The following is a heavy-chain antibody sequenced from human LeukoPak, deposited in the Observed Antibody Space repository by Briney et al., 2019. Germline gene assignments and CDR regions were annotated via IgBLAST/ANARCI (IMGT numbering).Heavy chain of an antibody. V-gene: IGHV3-48*02. J-gene: IGHJ6*02. D-gene: IGHD3-10*01. CDR3: ARVGPLWFGELFTPLPYYYYYGMDV. CDR2: ISSSSSTI. CDR1: GFTFSNYG. Sequence: GGSLRLSCAASGFTFSNYGMHWVRQAPGKGLEWVSYISSSSSTIYYADSVKGRFTISRDNAKNSLYLQMNSLRDEDTAVYYCARVGPLWFGELFTPLPYYYYYGMDVWGQGTTVTVSS.